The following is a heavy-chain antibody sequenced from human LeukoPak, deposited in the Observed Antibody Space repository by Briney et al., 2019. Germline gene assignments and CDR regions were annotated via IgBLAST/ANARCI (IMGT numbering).Heavy chain of an antibody. Sequence: SETLSLTCTVSGGSISSYYWSWIRQPPGKGLEWIGYIYYSGSTNYNPSLKSRVIISVDTSKNQFSLKLSSVTAADTAVYYCAAMVGGSWPVDYWGQGTLVTVSS. CDR2: IYYSGST. J-gene: IGHJ4*02. V-gene: IGHV4-59*01. D-gene: IGHD2-15*01. CDR1: GGSISSYY. CDR3: AAMVGGSWPVDY.